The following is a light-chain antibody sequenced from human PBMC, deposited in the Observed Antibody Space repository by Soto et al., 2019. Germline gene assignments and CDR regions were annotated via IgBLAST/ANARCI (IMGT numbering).Light chain of an antibody. CDR3: QQSAISPRT. V-gene: IGKV3-20*01. CDR2: GAS. J-gene: IGKJ1*01. Sequence: EIVLTQSPGTLSLSPGQRATLSCRASQSFSSSYLAWYQQQPGQAPRLLIYGASSRATGVPHRFSGSGSGTDFTLTISRLEPEDFAVYYCQQSAISPRTFGLGTKVDIK. CDR1: QSFSSSY.